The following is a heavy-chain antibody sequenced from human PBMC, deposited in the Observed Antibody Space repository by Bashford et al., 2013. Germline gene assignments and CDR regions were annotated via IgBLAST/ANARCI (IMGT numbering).Heavy chain of an antibody. V-gene: IGHV1-18*01. J-gene: IGHJ6*02. CDR2: INDYSGDT. Sequence: WVRQAPGQGLEWMGSINDYSGDTNYAQRFQGRVTMTTETSTDTASMELRSLRSDDTAVYYCVRVSDTSGRYYNHGMDVWGQGTTVTVSS. D-gene: IGHD3-22*01. CDR3: VRVSDTSGRYYNHGMDV.